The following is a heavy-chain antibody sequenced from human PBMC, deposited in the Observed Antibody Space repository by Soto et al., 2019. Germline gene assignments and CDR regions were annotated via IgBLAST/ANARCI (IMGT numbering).Heavy chain of an antibody. V-gene: IGHV1-18*04. CDR2: ISAYNGNT. J-gene: IGHJ4*02. D-gene: IGHD1-26*01. CDR3: AREQEPYRGSYRSFDY. Sequence: ASVKASCKASGYTFTSYGISWVRQAPGQGLEWMGWISAYNGNTHYAQKLQGRVTMTTDTSTSTAYMELRSLRSDDTAVYYCAREQEPYRGSYRSFDYWGQGTLVTVSS. CDR1: GYTFTSYG.